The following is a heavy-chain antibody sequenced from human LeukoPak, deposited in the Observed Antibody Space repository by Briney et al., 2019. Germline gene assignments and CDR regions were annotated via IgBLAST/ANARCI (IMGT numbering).Heavy chain of an antibody. Sequence: SETLSLTCTVSGGSITNNYWAWIRQPAGKGLEWIGRIFSSGFTIYNPSLKSRVTMSVYTSNNQFSLKLNSLTAADTAIYYCATDKPGAHVARPREKFSYWGEGTLVLVSS. D-gene: IGHD1-14*01. CDR2: IFSSGFT. CDR1: GGSITNNY. J-gene: IGHJ1*01. CDR3: ATDKPGAHVARPREKFSY. V-gene: IGHV4-4*07.